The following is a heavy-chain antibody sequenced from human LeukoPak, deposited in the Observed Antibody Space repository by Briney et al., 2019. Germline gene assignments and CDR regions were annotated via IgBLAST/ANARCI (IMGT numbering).Heavy chain of an antibody. J-gene: IGHJ4*02. V-gene: IGHV3-23*01. Sequence: GGSLRLSCAASGFTFSSYAMSWVRQAPGKGLEWVSAISGSGGSTYYADSVKGRFTISRDNSKNTLYLQMSSLRAEDTAVYYCAKGNYCSGGSCRWGYFDYWGQGTLATVSS. CDR2: ISGSGGST. CDR3: AKGNYCSGGSCRWGYFDY. D-gene: IGHD2-15*01. CDR1: GFTFSSYA.